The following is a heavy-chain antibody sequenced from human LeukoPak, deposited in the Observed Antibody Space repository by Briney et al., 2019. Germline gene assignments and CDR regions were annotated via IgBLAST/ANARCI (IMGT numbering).Heavy chain of an antibody. J-gene: IGHJ4*02. D-gene: IGHD3-22*01. Sequence: PGGSLRLSCAASGFTFSSDAMSWVRQAPGKGLEWVSAISGSGGSTYYADSVKGRFTISRDNSKNTLYLQMNSLRAEDTAVYYCAKVAYDSSGYHTFDYWGQGTLVTVSS. V-gene: IGHV3-23*01. CDR3: AKVAYDSSGYHTFDY. CDR2: ISGSGGST. CDR1: GFTFSSDA.